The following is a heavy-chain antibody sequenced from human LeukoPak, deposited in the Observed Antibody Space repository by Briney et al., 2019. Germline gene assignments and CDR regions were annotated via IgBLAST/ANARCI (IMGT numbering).Heavy chain of an antibody. J-gene: IGHJ3*02. CDR1: GYTFSDYY. CDR3: ARKRGVGVDTNAFDI. D-gene: IGHD3-3*01. V-gene: IGHV1-2*02. Sequence: ASVKVSCKASGYTFSDYYMHWVRQAPAQGLEWMAWISPDSVEKKYAQKFQGRVTMTRDTSISTAYMELSRLTSDDTAVYYCARKRGVGVDTNAFDIWGQGTMVTVSS. CDR2: ISPDSVEK.